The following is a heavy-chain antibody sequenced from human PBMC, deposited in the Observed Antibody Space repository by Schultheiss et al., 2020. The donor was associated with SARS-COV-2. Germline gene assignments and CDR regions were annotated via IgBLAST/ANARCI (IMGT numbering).Heavy chain of an antibody. CDR2: IYTSGST. Sequence: SETLSLTCTVSGGSISSYYWSWIRQPAGKGLEWIGRIYTSGSTNYNPSLKSRVTMSVDTSKNQFSLKLSSVTAADTAVYYCARDRYSSSWYGAGYFDYWGQGTLVTVSS. J-gene: IGHJ4*02. CDR3: ARDRYSSSWYGAGYFDY. V-gene: IGHV4-4*07. CDR1: GGSISSYY. D-gene: IGHD6-13*01.